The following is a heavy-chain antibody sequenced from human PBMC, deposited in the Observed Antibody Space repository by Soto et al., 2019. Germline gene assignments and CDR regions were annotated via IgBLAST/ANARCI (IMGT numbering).Heavy chain of an antibody. CDR3: ARVVAQRFLEWFPVDY. CDR1: GYTFTGYY. J-gene: IGHJ4*02. CDR2: INPNSGGT. D-gene: IGHD3-3*01. V-gene: IGHV1-2*02. Sequence: QVQLVQSGAEVKKPGASVKVSCKASGYTFTGYYMHWVRQAPGQGREWMGWINPNSGGTNYAQKFQGRVTMTRDTSISTAYMERSSLRSDDTAVYYCARVVAQRFLEWFPVDYWGQGTLVTVSS.